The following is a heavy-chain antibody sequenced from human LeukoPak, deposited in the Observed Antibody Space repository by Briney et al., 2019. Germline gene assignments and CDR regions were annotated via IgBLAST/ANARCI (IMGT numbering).Heavy chain of an antibody. CDR1: GFTFSSYE. CDR3: AREVKTASGSWWFDA. V-gene: IGHV3-48*03. J-gene: IGHJ5*02. CDR2: TSGSGSTI. D-gene: IGHD6-13*01. Sequence: GGSLRLSCAASGFTFSSYEMNWVRQAPGKGLEWVSYTSGSGSTIYYADSVKGRFTISRDNAKDSLYLQLNSVRAEDTAVYYCAREVKTASGSWWFDAWGQGTLVTVSS.